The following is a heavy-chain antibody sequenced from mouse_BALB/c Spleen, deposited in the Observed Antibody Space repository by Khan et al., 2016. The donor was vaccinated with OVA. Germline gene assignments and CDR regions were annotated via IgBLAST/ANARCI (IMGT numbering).Heavy chain of an antibody. CDR3: ARSGYGNPFAY. CDR2: INPNNGDS. J-gene: IGHJ3*01. Sequence: QVQLQQPGAELVKPGTSVKISCKASGYTFTSYSMYWVKQRPGQGLEWIGGINPNNGDSNFNEKFKSKATLTVDKSSSTAYMQLGILRSEDSAVYYCARSGYGNPFAYWGQGTLVTVSA. D-gene: IGHD2-1*01. V-gene: IGHV1S81*02. CDR1: GYTFTSYS.